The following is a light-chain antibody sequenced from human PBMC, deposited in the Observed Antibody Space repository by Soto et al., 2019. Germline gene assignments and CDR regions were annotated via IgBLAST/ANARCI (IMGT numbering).Light chain of an antibody. CDR3: QKFSSYPLN. Sequence: IVLTQSPDTLSLSPVERATLSCRSSQSVSSSYLAWYQQKPGQAPRLLIYGASSRATGIPDRFSGSGSGTDFTLTISRLEPEDFAVYYCQKFSSYPLNFGGGTKVDIK. V-gene: IGKV3-20*01. CDR2: GAS. CDR1: QSVSSSY. J-gene: IGKJ4*01.